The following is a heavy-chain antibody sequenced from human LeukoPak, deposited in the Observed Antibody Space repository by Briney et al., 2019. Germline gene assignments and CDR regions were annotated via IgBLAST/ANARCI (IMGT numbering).Heavy chain of an antibody. Sequence: ASVKVSCKASGYTFTSYGISWVRQAPGQGLEWMGWISAYNGNTNYAQKLQGRVTMTTDTSTSTAYMELSRLRSDDTAVYYCARETDYGDYGGTWFYYYYMDVWGEGTTVTVSS. CDR1: GYTFTSYG. J-gene: IGHJ6*03. V-gene: IGHV1-18*01. D-gene: IGHD4-17*01. CDR2: ISAYNGNT. CDR3: ARETDYGDYGGTWFYYYYMDV.